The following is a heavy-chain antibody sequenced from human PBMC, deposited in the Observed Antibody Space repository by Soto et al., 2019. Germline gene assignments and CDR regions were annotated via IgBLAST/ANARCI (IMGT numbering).Heavy chain of an antibody. J-gene: IGHJ5*02. CDR2: ISSSGSTI. V-gene: IGHV3-48*03. D-gene: IGHD4-17*01. Sequence: GGSLRLSCAASGFTFSSYEMNWVRQAPGKGLEWVPYISSSGSTIYYADSVKGRFTISRDNAKNSLYLQMNSLRAEDTAVYYCARGDDYGDYPKYNWFDPWGQGTLVTVSS. CDR1: GFTFSSYE. CDR3: ARGDDYGDYPKYNWFDP.